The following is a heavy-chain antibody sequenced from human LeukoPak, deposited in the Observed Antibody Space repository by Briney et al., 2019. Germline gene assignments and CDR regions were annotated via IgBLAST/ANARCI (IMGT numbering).Heavy chain of an antibody. CDR2: ISSRGNYI. CDR1: GLTFSNST. CDR3: ARSGWTNWFDP. J-gene: IGHJ5*02. D-gene: IGHD3/OR15-3a*01. Sequence: GGSLRLSCTASGLTFSNSTMTWVRQAPGKGLEWVSSISSRGNYIYYADSVKDRFTISRDNAKNSLYLQMNSLRGEDTAVYFCARSGWTNWFDPWGQGTLVTVSS. V-gene: IGHV3-21*01.